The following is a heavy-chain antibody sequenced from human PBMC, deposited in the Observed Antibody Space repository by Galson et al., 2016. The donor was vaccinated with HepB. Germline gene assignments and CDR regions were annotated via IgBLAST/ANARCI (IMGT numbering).Heavy chain of an antibody. Sequence: SLRLSCAASGFTFNSYGMTWVRQAPGKGLEVVASISRSGVSRDYSDSVKGRFTISRDNSKNTMSLQMNSLRVDDTAVYYCVQGSTAPAVLGKGTTVTVSS. V-gene: IGHV3-23*01. CDR2: ISRSGVSR. CDR1: GFTFNSYG. D-gene: IGHD1-26*01. J-gene: IGHJ6*04. CDR3: VQGSTAPAV.